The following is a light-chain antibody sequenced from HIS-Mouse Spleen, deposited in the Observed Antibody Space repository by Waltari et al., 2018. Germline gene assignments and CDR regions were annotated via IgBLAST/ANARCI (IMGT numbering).Light chain of an antibody. J-gene: IGLJ2*01. CDR3: YSTDSSGNHRV. Sequence: SYELTQPPSVSVSPGQTARITCSGDALPKKYAYWYQQKSGQAPVLVIYEDSKRPPGSPERFSGSRSGTMATLTISGAQVEDEADYYCYSTDSSGNHRVFGGGTKLTVL. V-gene: IGLV3-10*01. CDR2: EDS. CDR1: ALPKKY.